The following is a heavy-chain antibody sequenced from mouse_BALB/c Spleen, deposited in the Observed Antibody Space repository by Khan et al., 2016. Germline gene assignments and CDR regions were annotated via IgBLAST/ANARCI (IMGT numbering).Heavy chain of an antibody. CDR1: GYTFSNYW. V-gene: IGHV1-9*01. CDR3: ARNYRYGEKYYFDD. J-gene: IGHJ2*01. CDR2: IFPGSGSP. Sequence: QVQLQQSGSELMKPGASVTISCKATGYTFSNYWIEWIIQRPGHGLEWIGEIFPGSGSPNYYEKFKGKTTFTADTSSNTAYMHLSRLTSEDSAVDYCARNYRYGEKYYFDDWGQGTTLTVSS. D-gene: IGHD2-14*01.